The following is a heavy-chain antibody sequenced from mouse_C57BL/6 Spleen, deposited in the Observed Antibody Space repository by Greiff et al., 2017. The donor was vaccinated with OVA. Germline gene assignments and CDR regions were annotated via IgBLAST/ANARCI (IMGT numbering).Heavy chain of an antibody. D-gene: IGHD4-1*01. V-gene: IGHV5-4*01. CDR3: AREGLTGSAY. J-gene: IGHJ3*01. Sequence: EVKLVESGGGLVKPGGSLKLSCAASGFTFSSYAMSWVRQTPEKRLEWVATISDGGSYTSYPDNVQGRFTISRDKAKNNLYLQMSHLKSEDTAMYYGAREGLTGSAYWGQGTLVTVSA. CDR1: GFTFSSYA. CDR2: ISDGGSYT.